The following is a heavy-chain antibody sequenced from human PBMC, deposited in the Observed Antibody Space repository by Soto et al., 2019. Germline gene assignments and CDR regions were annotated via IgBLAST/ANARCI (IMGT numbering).Heavy chain of an antibody. CDR2: LYSGGRI. J-gene: IGHJ6*02. CDR1: GFTVSDNY. Sequence: EAQLVESGGGLIQPGGSLRLSCAASGFTVSDNYITWVRQAPGKGLEWVSLLYSGGRIYYADSVKGRFTISRDTSKTTLYLHMNSLRTEDTAVYYCARSDRDYAYALNVWRQGTTVTVSS. CDR3: ARSDRDYAYALNV. V-gene: IGHV3-53*01. D-gene: IGHD3-16*01.